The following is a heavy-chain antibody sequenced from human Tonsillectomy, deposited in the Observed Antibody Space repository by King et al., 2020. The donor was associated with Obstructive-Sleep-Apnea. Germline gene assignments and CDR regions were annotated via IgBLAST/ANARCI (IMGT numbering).Heavy chain of an antibody. J-gene: IGHJ6*02. D-gene: IGHD3-10*01. CDR2: ISGSGVNT. CDR3: AKRLLAGYASGGEMDV. CDR1: GFTFSSYA. V-gene: IGHV3-23*04. Sequence: EVQLVESGGGLVQPGGSLRLSCAASGFTFSSYAMNWVRQAPGKGLEWVSAISGSGVNTYFADSVKGRFTISRDNSKNTLYLQMNSLRAEDTAVYYCAKRLLAGYASGGEMDVWGQGTTVTVSS.